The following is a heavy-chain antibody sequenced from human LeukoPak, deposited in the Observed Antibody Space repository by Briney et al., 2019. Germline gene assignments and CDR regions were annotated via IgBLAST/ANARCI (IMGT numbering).Heavy chain of an antibody. Sequence: GSLRLSCAASGFTFSSYAMHWVRQAPGKGLEWVAVISYDGSNKYYADSVKGRFTISRDNAKNTLYLQMSSLRVEDTAVYSCARANNFDYWGPGTLVTVSS. CDR2: ISYDGSNK. CDR3: ARANNFDY. CDR1: GFTFSSYA. J-gene: IGHJ4*02. D-gene: IGHD4/OR15-4a*01. V-gene: IGHV3-30-3*01.